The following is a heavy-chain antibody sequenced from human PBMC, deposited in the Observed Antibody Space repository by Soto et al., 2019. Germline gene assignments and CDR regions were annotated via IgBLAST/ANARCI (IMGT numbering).Heavy chain of an antibody. J-gene: IGHJ6*02. CDR1: GYTFIKYG. V-gene: IGHV1-18*01. CDR3: ARGGYYDNVWGKWSHYGLDK. D-gene: IGHD3-16*01. CDR2: ISPYDDNT. Sequence: GASVKVSCKASGYTFIKYGIAWVRQAPGQGLEWMGWISPYDDNTIYAQKFQGRVTMTADRSPRTVYLDLRSLKSNDTAVYYSARGGYYDNVWGKWSHYGLDKGGQGTSVTLSS.